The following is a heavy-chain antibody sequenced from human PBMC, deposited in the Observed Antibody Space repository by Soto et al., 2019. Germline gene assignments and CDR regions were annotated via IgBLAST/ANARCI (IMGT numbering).Heavy chain of an antibody. CDR2: IYYSGST. CDR3: ARHSIASYPLRWEFDP. CDR1: CGTISSYY. D-gene: IGHD6-6*01. Sequence: SVTLSLTWTVSCGTISSYYWSWIRKPPGKGLEWIGYIYYSGSTNYNPSLKSRVTISVDTSKNQFSLKLSSVTAADTAVYYCARHSIASYPLRWEFDPWGQGTLVTVSS. V-gene: IGHV4-59*08. J-gene: IGHJ5*02.